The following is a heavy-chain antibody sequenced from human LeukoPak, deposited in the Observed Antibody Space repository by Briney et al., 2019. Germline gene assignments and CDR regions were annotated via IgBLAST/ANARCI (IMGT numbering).Heavy chain of an antibody. D-gene: IGHD2-21*01. CDR2: INPNSGGT. CDR3: ARVSGENWFDP. V-gene: IGHV1-2*02. J-gene: IGHJ5*02. CDR1: GYTFTGYD. Sequence: ASVKVSCKASGYTFTGYDMHWVRQAPGQGLEWTGWINPNSGGTNYAQKFQGRVTMTRDTSISTAYMELSRLRSDDTAVYYCARVSGENWFDPWGQGTLVTVSS.